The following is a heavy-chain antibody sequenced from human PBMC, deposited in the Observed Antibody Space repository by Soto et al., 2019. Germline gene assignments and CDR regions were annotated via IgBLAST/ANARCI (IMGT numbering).Heavy chain of an antibody. V-gene: IGHV5-51*01. D-gene: IGHD3-9*01. J-gene: IGHJ6*02. CDR1: GYSFTSYW. CDR3: SRHSPGECYDIWTGTYCMDV. CDR2: IYPGDSDT. Sequence: PGESLKISCKGSGYSFTSYWIGWVRQMPGKSKEWMGIIYPGDSDTRYSPSFQGQVTISADKSISTAYLQWSSLKASDTAMYYCSRHSPGECYDIWTGTYCMDVWGQGTTVTVSS.